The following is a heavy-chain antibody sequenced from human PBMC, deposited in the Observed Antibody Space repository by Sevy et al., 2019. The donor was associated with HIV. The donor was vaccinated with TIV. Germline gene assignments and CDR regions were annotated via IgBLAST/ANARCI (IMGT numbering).Heavy chain of an antibody. Sequence: GGSLRLSCAVSGFSFSHYAFHWVRQAPGKGLEWVSLISYDGTYKYYANSVKGRFTIFRDNSKNTLYLQMNSLRGNDTAVYYCARVAVSYCTNDCYHRFDYWGPGALVTVSS. J-gene: IGHJ4*02. CDR2: ISYDGTYK. CDR3: ARVAVSYCTNDCYHRFDY. V-gene: IGHV3-30-3*01. D-gene: IGHD2-8*01. CDR1: GFSFSHYA.